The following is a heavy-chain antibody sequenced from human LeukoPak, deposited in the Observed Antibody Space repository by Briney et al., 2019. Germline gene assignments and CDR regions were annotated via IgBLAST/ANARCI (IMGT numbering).Heavy chain of an antibody. V-gene: IGHV4-59*01. D-gene: IGHD5-18*01. CDR1: GGSISSYY. CDR3: ASRSSGYSYGIDY. J-gene: IGHJ4*02. CDR2: IYYSGST. Sequence: PSETLSLTCTVSGGSISSYYWSWIRQPPGKGLEWIGYIYYSGSTNYSPSLKSRVTISVDTSKNQFSLKLSSVTAADTAVYYCASRSSGYSYGIDYWGQGTLVTVSS.